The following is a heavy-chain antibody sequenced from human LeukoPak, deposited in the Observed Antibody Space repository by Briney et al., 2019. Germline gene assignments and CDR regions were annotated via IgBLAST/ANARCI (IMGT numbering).Heavy chain of an antibody. D-gene: IGHD3-22*01. J-gene: IGHJ3*02. CDR3: VRGRYHYDSEAAFDI. Sequence: GGSLRLSCAASGFTFSSFWMHWVRQAPGKGLVCVSRINSDGSSTSYADSVKGRFTISRDNAKSTLYLQMSSLRAEDTAVYYCVRGRYHYDSEAAFDIWGQGTMVTVS. V-gene: IGHV3-74*01. CDR2: INSDGSST. CDR1: GFTFSSFW.